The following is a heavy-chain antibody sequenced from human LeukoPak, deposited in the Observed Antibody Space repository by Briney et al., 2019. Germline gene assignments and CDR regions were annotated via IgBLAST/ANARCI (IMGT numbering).Heavy chain of an antibody. V-gene: IGHV4-30-4*08. CDR3: ARTVNYVGYCSSTSCYPLYYFDY. Sequence: PSETLSLTCTVSGGSISSGDCYWSWIRQPPGKGLEWIGYIYYGGSTYYNPSLKSRVTISVDTSKNQFSLKLSSVTAADTAVYYCARTVNYVGYCSSTSCYPLYYFDYWGQGTLVTVSS. D-gene: IGHD2-2*01. CDR1: GGSISSGDCY. J-gene: IGHJ4*02. CDR2: IYYGGST.